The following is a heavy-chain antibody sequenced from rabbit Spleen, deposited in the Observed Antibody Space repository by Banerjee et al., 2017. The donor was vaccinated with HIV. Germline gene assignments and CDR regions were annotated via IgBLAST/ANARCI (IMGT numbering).Heavy chain of an antibody. CDR2: VEIASGDR. CDR3: ARDTGTSFSSYGMDL. J-gene: IGHJ6*01. D-gene: IGHD7-1*01. V-gene: IGHV1S43*01. Sequence: QSLEESGGGLVQPGGSLTLTCTASGFSFSSGDCMCWVRQAPGKGLEWVGCVEIASGDRWHATWVNGRFTVSRSTSLNTVDLRMTSLTVADTATYFCARDTGTSFSSYGMDLWGPGTLVTVS. CDR1: GFSFSSGDC.